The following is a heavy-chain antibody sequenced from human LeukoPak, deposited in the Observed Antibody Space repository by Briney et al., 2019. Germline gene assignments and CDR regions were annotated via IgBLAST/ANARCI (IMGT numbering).Heavy chain of an antibody. Sequence: PSETLSLTCTVSGGSISSSSYYWGWIRQHPEKGLEWIGYVYYSGSTYYNPSLKSRVSISVDTSKNQLSLTLTSVTAADTAVYYCARGHRSSSAYHCNAMDVWGQGTTVTVSS. CDR2: VYYSGST. V-gene: IGHV4-31*03. D-gene: IGHD2-15*01. CDR1: GGSISSSSYY. J-gene: IGHJ6*02. CDR3: ARGHRSSSAYHCNAMDV.